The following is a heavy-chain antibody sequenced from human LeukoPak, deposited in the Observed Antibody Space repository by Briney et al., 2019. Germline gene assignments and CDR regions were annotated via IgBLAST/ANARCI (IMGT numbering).Heavy chain of an antibody. CDR3: ARPNSGYDSSLYYFDY. V-gene: IGHV1-69*13. D-gene: IGHD5-12*01. CDR1: GGTFSSYA. Sequence: EASVKVSCKASGGTFSSYAISWVRQAPGQGLEWMGGIIPIFGTANYAQKFQGRVTITADESTSTAYMELSSLRSGDTAVYYCARPNSGYDSSLYYFDYWGQGTLVTVSS. J-gene: IGHJ4*02. CDR2: IIPIFGTA.